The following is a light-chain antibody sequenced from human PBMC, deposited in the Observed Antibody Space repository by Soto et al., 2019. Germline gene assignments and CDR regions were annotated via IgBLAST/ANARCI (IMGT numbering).Light chain of an antibody. J-gene: IGKJ3*01. CDR2: GAS. V-gene: IGKV3D-15*01. Sequence: EIVMTQSPATLSVSPGERVTLSCRASQSVSSNLAWYQQKPGQAPRLLIYGASIRATGIPARFSGSGSGTVFTLTTSSTPSEDVSVYYGEQDNNWPLFTFGPGTKVDIK. CDR3: EQDNNWPLFT. CDR1: QSVSSN.